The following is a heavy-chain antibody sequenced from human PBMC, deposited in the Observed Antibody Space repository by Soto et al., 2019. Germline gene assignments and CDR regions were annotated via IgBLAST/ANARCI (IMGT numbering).Heavy chain of an antibody. J-gene: IGHJ6*02. V-gene: IGHV1-3*01. Sequence: SCKASGYTFTSYAMHWVRQAPGQRLEWMGWINAGNGNTKYSQKFQGRVTITRDTSASTAYMELSSLRSEDTAVYYCARDPGGGSSWYTSYYYYGMDVWGQGTTVTVSS. CDR1: GYTFTSYA. D-gene: IGHD6-13*01. CDR2: INAGNGNT. CDR3: ARDPGGGSSWYTSYYYYGMDV.